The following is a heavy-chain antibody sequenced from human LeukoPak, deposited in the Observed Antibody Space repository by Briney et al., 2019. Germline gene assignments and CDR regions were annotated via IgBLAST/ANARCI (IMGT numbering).Heavy chain of an antibody. CDR3: ARSPLWFRESYLDY. D-gene: IGHD3-10*01. Sequence: SETLSLTCAVYGGSFSGYYWSWIRQPPGKGLEWIGEINHSGSTNYNPSLKSRVTISVDTSKNQFSLKLSSVTAADTAVYYCARSPLWFRESYLDYWGQGTLVTVSS. CDR2: INHSGST. J-gene: IGHJ4*02. CDR1: GGSFSGYY. V-gene: IGHV4-34*01.